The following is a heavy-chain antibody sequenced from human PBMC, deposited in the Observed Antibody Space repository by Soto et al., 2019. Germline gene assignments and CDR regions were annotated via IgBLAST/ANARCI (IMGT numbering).Heavy chain of an antibody. Sequence: QVQLQESGPGLVKPSGTLSLTCAVSGGSISSTNWWSWVRQPPGKGLEWIGEIYHSGSTNYNPSLKRRATITVDTSKPQCPLKLSSVTAADTAVYCCARRTVTSYYYYGMDVWGQGTTVTVSS. CDR2: IYHSGST. J-gene: IGHJ6*02. D-gene: IGHD4-17*01. CDR1: GGSISSTNW. V-gene: IGHV4-4*01. CDR3: ARRTVTSYYYYGMDV.